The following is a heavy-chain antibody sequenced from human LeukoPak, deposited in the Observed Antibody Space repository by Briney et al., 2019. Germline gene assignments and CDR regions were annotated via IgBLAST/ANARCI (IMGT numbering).Heavy chain of an antibody. D-gene: IGHD2-2*01. J-gene: IGHJ6*02. CDR3: ARDRGYCSSTSCYGYYYYGMDV. V-gene: IGHV1-2*02. CDR2: INPNSGGT. Sequence: GASVKVSCKASGYTFTGYYMHWVRQAPGQGLEWMGWINPNSGGTNYAQKFQGRVTMTRDTSISTAYMELSRLRSDDTAVYYCARDRGYCSSTSCYGYYYYGMDVWGQGTTVTVSS. CDR1: GYTFTGYY.